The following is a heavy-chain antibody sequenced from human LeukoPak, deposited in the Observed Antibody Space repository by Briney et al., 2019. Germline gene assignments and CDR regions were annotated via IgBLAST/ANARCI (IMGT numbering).Heavy chain of an antibody. CDR1: GFSFSGYE. Sequence: SGGSLRLSCAVSGFSFSGYEMNWVRQAPGKWLEWISYISSRGSATYYADSVKGRFIISRDDAKNSLYLQMNSLRAEDTAVYYCAREMEFTGYDLGLDYWGQGTLVTVSS. V-gene: IGHV3-48*03. J-gene: IGHJ4*02. CDR2: ISSRGSAT. CDR3: AREMEFTGYDLGLDY. D-gene: IGHD3-3*01.